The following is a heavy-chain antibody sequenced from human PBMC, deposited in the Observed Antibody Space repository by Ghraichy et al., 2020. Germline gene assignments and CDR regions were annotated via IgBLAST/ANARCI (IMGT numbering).Heavy chain of an antibody. CDR3: AKGEYGGYDHGFDI. CDR2: ISYDGSKK. J-gene: IGHJ3*02. V-gene: IGHV3-30*18. CDR1: GFTFSGYG. Sequence: GGSLRLSCAASGFTFSGYGMNWVRQAPGKGLEWVAVISYDGSKKYYADSVRGRFTISRDNSRNTLHLQMDSLRPEDRAVYYCAKGEYGGYDHGFDIWGQGTMVTVSS. D-gene: IGHD5-12*01.